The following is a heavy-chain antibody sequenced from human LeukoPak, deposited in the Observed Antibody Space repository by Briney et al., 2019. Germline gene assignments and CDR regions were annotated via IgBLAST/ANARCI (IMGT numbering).Heavy chain of an antibody. CDR2: IYSGGST. V-gene: IGHV3-66*01. Sequence: GGSLRLSCAASGFTFSSYSMNWVRQAPGKGLEWVSVIYSGGSTYYADSVKGRFTISRDNSKNTLYLQMNSLRAEDTAVYYCARDPTYCGGDCSSNWGQGTLVTVSS. J-gene: IGHJ4*02. D-gene: IGHD2-21*02. CDR1: GFTFSSYS. CDR3: ARDPTYCGGDCSSN.